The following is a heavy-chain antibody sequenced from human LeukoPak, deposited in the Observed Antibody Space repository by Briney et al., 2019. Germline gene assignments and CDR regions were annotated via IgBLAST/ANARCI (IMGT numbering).Heavy chain of an antibody. CDR2: IIPIFGTA. V-gene: IGHV1-69*05. J-gene: IGHJ2*01. CDR1: GGTFSSYA. CDR3: ARVLLQLEQHWYFDL. Sequence: ASVKVSCKASGGTFSSYAISWVRQAPGQGLEWMERIIPIFGTANYAQKFQGRVTITTDESTSTAYMELSSLRSDDTAVYYCARVLLQLEQHWYFDLWGRGTLVTVSS. D-gene: IGHD1/OR15-1a*01.